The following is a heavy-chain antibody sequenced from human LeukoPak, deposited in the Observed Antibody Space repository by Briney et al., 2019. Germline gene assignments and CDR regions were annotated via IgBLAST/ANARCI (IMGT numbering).Heavy chain of an antibody. Sequence: GGSLRLSCAASGFTFSNAWMSWVRQAPGKGLEWVGRIKSKTDGGTTDYAAPVKGRFTISRDDSKNTLYLQMNSLKTEDTAVYYRTTLIQLWRRDYWGQGTLVTVSS. V-gene: IGHV3-15*01. D-gene: IGHD5-18*01. CDR1: GFTFSNAW. CDR2: IKSKTDGGTT. J-gene: IGHJ4*02. CDR3: TTLIQLWRRDY.